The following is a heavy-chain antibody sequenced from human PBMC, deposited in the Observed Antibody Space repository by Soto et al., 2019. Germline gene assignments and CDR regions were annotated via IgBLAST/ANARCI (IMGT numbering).Heavy chain of an antibody. J-gene: IGHJ5*02. CDR1: GGAFRGYY. Sequence: TSETLSLTCAVYGGAFRGYYWSWIRQPPGKGLEWLGEINDSGSTNYNPSLKSLITISLDTSKKEISLRLSSVTAADTAVYYCARERGRYCSGESCYPFGPWGQGALVTVSS. V-gene: IGHV4-34*01. CDR2: INDSGST. D-gene: IGHD2-15*01. CDR3: ARERGRYCSGESCYPFGP.